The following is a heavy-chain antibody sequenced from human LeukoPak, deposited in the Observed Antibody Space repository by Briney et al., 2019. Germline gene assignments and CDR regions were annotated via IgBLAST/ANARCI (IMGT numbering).Heavy chain of an antibody. D-gene: IGHD4-11*01. J-gene: IGHJ6*03. V-gene: IGHV1-69*01. CDR1: GGTFSSYA. CDR2: IIPIFGTA. Sequence: SVKVSRKASGGTFSSYAISWVRQAPGQGLEWMGGIIPIFGTANYAQKFQGRVTITADESTSTAYMELSSLRSEDTAVYYCAIQYPSPYYYYMDVWGKGTTVTVSS. CDR3: AIQYPSPYYYYMDV.